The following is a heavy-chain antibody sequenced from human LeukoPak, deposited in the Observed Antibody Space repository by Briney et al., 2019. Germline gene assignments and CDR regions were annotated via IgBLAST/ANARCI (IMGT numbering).Heavy chain of an antibody. D-gene: IGHD5-18*01. CDR1: GGSLSDYY. Sequence: SETLSLTCTVSGGSLSDYYWSWIRQPPGKGLEWIGYIYYSGSTNYKPSLKSRVTISVDTSKNQFSLKLSSVTAADTAVYYCARSGYRYGADALDIWGQGTMVTVSS. J-gene: IGHJ3*02. CDR3: ARSGYRYGADALDI. V-gene: IGHV4-59*01. CDR2: IYYSGST.